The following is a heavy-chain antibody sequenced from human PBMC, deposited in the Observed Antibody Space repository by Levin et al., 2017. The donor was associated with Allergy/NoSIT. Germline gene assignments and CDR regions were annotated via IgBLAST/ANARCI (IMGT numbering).Heavy chain of an antibody. D-gene: IGHD1/OR15-1a*01. CDR1: DGSFNSYY. CDR3: ARIVSRSNNDY. V-gene: IGHV4-34*01. J-gene: IGHJ4*02. Sequence: SETLSLTCAIYDGSFNSYYWTWIRQAPGKGLDWIGEISQSGSTRYNPSLESRVTISVDKSKNQFFLKLRSVTAADTAVYYCARIVSRSNNDYWGQGTLVTVST. CDR2: ISQSGST.